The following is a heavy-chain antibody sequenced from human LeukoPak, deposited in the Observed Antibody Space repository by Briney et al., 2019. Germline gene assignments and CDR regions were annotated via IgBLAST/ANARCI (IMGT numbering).Heavy chain of an antibody. J-gene: IGHJ4*02. CDR2: IQSDEGNQ. Sequence: GESLKISCAASGFTFSTYGMHWVRQAPGKGPEWVAFIQSDEGNQYYTDSVKGRFTVSRDNSKDTLYLQMNSLRGEDTAVYYCAKDRYTTYYYFDYWGQGALVTVSS. CDR3: AKDRYTTYYYFDY. CDR1: GFTFSTYG. D-gene: IGHD3-16*02. V-gene: IGHV3-30*02.